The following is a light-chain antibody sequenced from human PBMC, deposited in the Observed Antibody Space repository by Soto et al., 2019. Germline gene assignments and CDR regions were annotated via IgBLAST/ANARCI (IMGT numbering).Light chain of an antibody. J-gene: IGKJ5*01. CDR2: GAS. Sequence: EIVLTQSPGTLSLSPGERATLSCRASQSVSNTYLAWYQQKPGQAPRLLIYGASTRATGIPDRFSGSGSGTAFPLTISRLEPEDFAVYYCQQYGSSLITFGQGTRLEIK. CDR3: QQYGSSLIT. CDR1: QSVSNTY. V-gene: IGKV3-20*01.